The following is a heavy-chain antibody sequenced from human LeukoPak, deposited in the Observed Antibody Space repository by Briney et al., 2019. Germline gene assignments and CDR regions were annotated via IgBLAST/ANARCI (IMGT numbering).Heavy chain of an antibody. CDR1: GGSISSGGFY. Sequence: SQTLSLTCTVSGGSISSGGFYWSWIRQPPGKGLEWIGYIHHSGDTYQNPSLKSRVTVSSDRSKNEFYLKLSSVTAADTAVYYCARLIAADPQLDYWGQGTLVTVSS. CDR3: ARLIAADPQLDY. J-gene: IGHJ4*02. D-gene: IGHD6-25*01. V-gene: IGHV4-30-2*01. CDR2: IHHSGDT.